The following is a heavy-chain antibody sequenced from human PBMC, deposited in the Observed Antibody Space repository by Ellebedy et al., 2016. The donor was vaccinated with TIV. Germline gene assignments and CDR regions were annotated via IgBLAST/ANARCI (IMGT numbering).Heavy chain of an antibody. D-gene: IGHD3-10*01. Sequence: AASVKVSCKASGYTFTGYYLHWVRQAPGQGLEWMGWINPNSGGTNYAQKFQGRVTMTRDASFTTAYMELNRLRSDDTAVYYCASRGSGSYYALFPPDYWGQGTLVTVSS. J-gene: IGHJ4*02. CDR3: ASRGSGSYYALFPPDY. CDR2: INPNSGGT. V-gene: IGHV1-2*02. CDR1: GYTFTGYY.